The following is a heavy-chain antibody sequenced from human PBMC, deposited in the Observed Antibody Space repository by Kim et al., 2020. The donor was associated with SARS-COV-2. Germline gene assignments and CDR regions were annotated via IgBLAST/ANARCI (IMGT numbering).Heavy chain of an antibody. CDR2: ISGSGGST. D-gene: IGHD3-10*01. Sequence: GGSLRLSCAASGFTFSSYAMSWVRQAPGKGLEWVSAISGSGGSTYYADSVKGRFTISRDNSKNTLYLQMNSLRAEDTAVYYCAKEAGRLLWFGELLSHYYYGMDVWGQGTTVTVSS. CDR1: GFTFSSYA. CDR3: AKEAGRLLWFGELLSHYYYGMDV. V-gene: IGHV3-23*01. J-gene: IGHJ6*02.